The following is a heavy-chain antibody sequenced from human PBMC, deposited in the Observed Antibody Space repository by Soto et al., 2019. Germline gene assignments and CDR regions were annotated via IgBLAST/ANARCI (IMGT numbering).Heavy chain of an antibody. Sequence: SDPLSLTCAVYGGSFSGYYWSWIRQPPGKGLEWIGEINHSGSTNYNPSLKSRVTISVDTSKNQFSLKLSSVTAADTAVYYCARSGRMYYYDSSGYYTGYYYYYGMDVWGQGTTVTVSS. CDR2: INHSGST. V-gene: IGHV4-34*01. J-gene: IGHJ6*02. CDR3: ARSGRMYYYDSSGYYTGYYYYYGMDV. D-gene: IGHD3-22*01. CDR1: GGSFSGYY.